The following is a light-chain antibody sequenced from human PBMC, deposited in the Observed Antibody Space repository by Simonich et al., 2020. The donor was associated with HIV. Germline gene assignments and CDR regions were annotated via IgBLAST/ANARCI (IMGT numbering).Light chain of an antibody. CDR3: QQYNSYSPLT. Sequence: DIQMTQSPSTLSASVGYRVTITCRASQSISSWLAWYQQKPGKAPKLLIYKASSLESWVPSRFSGSGSGTEFTLTISSLQPDDFATYYCQQYNSYSPLTFGGGTKVEIK. V-gene: IGKV1-5*03. CDR2: KAS. J-gene: IGKJ4*01. CDR1: QSISSW.